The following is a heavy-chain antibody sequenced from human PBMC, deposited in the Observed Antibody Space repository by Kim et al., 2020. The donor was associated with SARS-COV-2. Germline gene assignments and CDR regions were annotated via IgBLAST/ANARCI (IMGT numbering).Heavy chain of an antibody. CDR3: ARGTWLTGSVNYFDY. V-gene: IGHV4-31*03. Sequence: SETLSLTCTVSGGSISSGGYYWSWIRQHPGKGLEWIGYIYYSGSTYYNPSLKSRVTISVDTSKNQFSLKLSSVTAADTAVYYCARGTWLTGSVNYFDYWGQGTLVTVSS. CDR2: IYYSGST. J-gene: IGHJ4*02. D-gene: IGHD3-9*01. CDR1: GGSISSGGYY.